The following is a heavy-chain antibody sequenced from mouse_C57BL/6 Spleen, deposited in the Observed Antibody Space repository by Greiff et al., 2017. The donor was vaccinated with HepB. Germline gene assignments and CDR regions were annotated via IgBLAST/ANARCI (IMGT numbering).Heavy chain of an antibody. CDR2: SNPGSGGT. Sequence: VQLQESGAELVRPGTSVKVSCKASGYAFTNYLIEWVKQRPGQGLEWIGVSNPGSGGTNYNEKFKGKATLTADKSSSTAYMQLNSLTSEDSAVYFCAREGGITTVVAPMDYWGQGTSVTVSS. J-gene: IGHJ4*01. CDR3: AREGGITTVVAPMDY. CDR1: GYAFTNYL. D-gene: IGHD1-1*01. V-gene: IGHV1-54*01.